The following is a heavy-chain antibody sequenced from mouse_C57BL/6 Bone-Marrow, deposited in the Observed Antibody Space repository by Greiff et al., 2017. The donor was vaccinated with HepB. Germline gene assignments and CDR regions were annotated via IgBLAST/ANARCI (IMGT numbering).Heavy chain of an antibody. Sequence: EVQLQQSGTVLARPGASVKMSCKTSGYTFTSYWMHWVKQRPGQGLEWIGAIYPGNSDTSYNQKFKGKAKLTAVTSASTAYMELSSLTNEDSAVYYCKSWTFITTVVASYYYAMDYWGQGTSVTVSS. CDR1: GYTFTSYW. D-gene: IGHD1-1*01. J-gene: IGHJ4*01. CDR2: IYPGNSDT. V-gene: IGHV1-5*01. CDR3: KSWTFITTVVASYYYAMDY.